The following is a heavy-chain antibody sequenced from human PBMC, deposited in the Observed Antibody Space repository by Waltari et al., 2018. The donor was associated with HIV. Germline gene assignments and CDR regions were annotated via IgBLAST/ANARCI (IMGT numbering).Heavy chain of an antibody. V-gene: IGHV4-39*01. CDR1: GGSISSSCYY. D-gene: IGHD6-19*01. CDR2: IYYSGST. Sequence: QLQLQESGPGLVKPSETLSLPCTVSGGSISSSCYYWGLFRQAPGKGLEWIGSIYYSGSTYYNPSLKSRVTISVDTSKNQFSLKLSSETAADTAVYHCVRHGGGWAPGGFDYWGQGTLVTVSS. CDR3: VRHGGGWAPGGFDY. J-gene: IGHJ4*02.